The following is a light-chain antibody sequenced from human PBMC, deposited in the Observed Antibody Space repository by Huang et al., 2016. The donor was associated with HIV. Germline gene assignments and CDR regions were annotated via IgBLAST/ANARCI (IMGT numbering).Light chain of an antibody. V-gene: IGKV3-15*01. Sequence: DIVLTQSPATLSVSPGERATLACRAGQGVTSNLAWYQQKPGQAPSLLIYGASTRATAIPGRFRGSGFGTEFTLTISSLQSEDFAVYYCLQGLTFGPGTKVDIK. CDR1: QGVTSN. CDR3: LQGLT. CDR2: GAS. J-gene: IGKJ3*01.